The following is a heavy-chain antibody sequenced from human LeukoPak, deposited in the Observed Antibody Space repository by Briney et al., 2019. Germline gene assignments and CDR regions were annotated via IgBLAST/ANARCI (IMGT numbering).Heavy chain of an antibody. Sequence: GASVKVSCKASGYTFTSYAMHWVRQAPGQRLEWMGWINAGNGNTKYSQEFQGRVTITRDTSASTAYMELSSLRSEDMAVYYCARGGDDKLRLFDYWGQGTLVTVSS. CDR3: ARGGDDKLRLFDY. CDR1: GYTFTSYA. V-gene: IGHV1-3*03. CDR2: INAGNGNT. J-gene: IGHJ4*02. D-gene: IGHD1-7*01.